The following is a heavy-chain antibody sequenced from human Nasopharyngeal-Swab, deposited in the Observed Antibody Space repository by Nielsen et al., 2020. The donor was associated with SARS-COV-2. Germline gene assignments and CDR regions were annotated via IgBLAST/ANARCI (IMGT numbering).Heavy chain of an antibody. J-gene: IGHJ4*02. D-gene: IGHD3-22*01. CDR2: IKQDGSEK. V-gene: IGHV3-7*05. CDR3: ARVAIVACDIDY. Sequence: VRQAPGKGLEWVANIKQDGSEKYYVDSVKGRFTISRDNAKNSLYLQMNSLRAEDTAVYYCARVAIVACDIDYWGQGTLVTVSS.